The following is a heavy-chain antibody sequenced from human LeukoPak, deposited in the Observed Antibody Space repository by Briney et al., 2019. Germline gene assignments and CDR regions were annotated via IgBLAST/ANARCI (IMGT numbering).Heavy chain of an antibody. D-gene: IGHD1-7*01. J-gene: IGHJ3*02. CDR3: ARQGDNWNYFRAFDI. Sequence: SETLSLTCTVSGGSISSYYWSWIRQPPGKGLEWIGYIYYSGSTNYNPSLKSRVTISVDTSKNQFSLKLSSVTAADTAVYYCARQGDNWNYFRAFDIWGQGTMVTVSS. V-gene: IGHV4-59*01. CDR2: IYYSGST. CDR1: GGSISSYY.